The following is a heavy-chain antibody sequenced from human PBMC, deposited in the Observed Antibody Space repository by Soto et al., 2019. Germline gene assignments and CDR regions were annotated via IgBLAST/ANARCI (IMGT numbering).Heavy chain of an antibody. CDR2: ISNDGSDK. Sequence: QVQLVESGGGVVQPGRSLRLSCAASGFSFRTFDMHWVRQAPGKGLEWVALISNDGSDKYSADSVKGRFTISRDNSKNTLYLQMNSLRAEDTAVYYRAKIYQTTAFDYWGQGTLVTVSS. CDR3: AKIYQTTAFDY. V-gene: IGHV3-30*18. J-gene: IGHJ4*02. CDR1: GFSFRTFD. D-gene: IGHD4-17*01.